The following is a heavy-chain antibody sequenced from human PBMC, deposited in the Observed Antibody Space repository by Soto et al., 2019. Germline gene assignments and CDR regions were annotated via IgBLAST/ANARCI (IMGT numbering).Heavy chain of an antibody. D-gene: IGHD1-7*01. CDR1: GFTFSSYW. CDR3: ARVKITGTKRDLYYFDY. Sequence: GGSLRLSCAASGFTFSSYWMHWVRQAPGKGLVWVSRINSDGSSTSYADSVKGRFTISRDNAKNTLYLQMNSLRAEDTAVYYCARVKITGTKRDLYYFDYWGQGTLVTVSS. J-gene: IGHJ4*02. V-gene: IGHV3-74*01. CDR2: INSDGSST.